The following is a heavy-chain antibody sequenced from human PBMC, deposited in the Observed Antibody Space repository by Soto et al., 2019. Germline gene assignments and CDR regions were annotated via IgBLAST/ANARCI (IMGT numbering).Heavy chain of an antibody. CDR2: IYYSGST. CDR1: GGTISIYY. Sequence: PSETLSLTCTVSGGTISIYYWSLIRQPPGKGLEWIGYIYYSGSTNYNPSLKSRVTISVDTSKNQFSLKLSSVTAADTAVYYCARDRESYSFDYWGQGTGVTFYS. V-gene: IGHV4-59*01. J-gene: IGHJ4*02. D-gene: IGHD1-26*01. CDR3: ARDRESYSFDY.